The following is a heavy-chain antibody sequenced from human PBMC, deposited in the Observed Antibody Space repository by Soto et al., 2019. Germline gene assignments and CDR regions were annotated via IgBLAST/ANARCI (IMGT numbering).Heavy chain of an antibody. CDR1: GVSISSSNW. Sequence: QVQLQESGPGLVKPSGTLSLTCAVSGVSISSSNWWSWVRQTPGKGLEWIGEMYHSGSTNYNPSLQSRVTVSVDKSKNQFSLRLSSVTAADTAVYYCARVMDGYSGGWGRGYFDYLGQGTLVTVSS. CDR2: MYHSGST. V-gene: IGHV4-4*02. CDR3: ARVMDGYSGGWGRGYFDY. D-gene: IGHD6-19*01. J-gene: IGHJ4*02.